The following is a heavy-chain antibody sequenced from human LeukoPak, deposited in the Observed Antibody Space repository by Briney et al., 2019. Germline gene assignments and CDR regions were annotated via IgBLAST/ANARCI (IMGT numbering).Heavy chain of an antibody. CDR1: GFTLSNNR. Sequence: GGSLRLSCAVSGFTLSNNRILCVRPAPGEGLEWVAVISSDGSREKYADSVKGRFAISRDNSKNTLYLQMNSLRVEDTAVCYCAKDDGTGTWGQGTLVTVSS. CDR3: AKDDGTGT. D-gene: IGHD2-8*02. CDR2: ISSDGSRE. J-gene: IGHJ5*02. V-gene: IGHV3-30*18.